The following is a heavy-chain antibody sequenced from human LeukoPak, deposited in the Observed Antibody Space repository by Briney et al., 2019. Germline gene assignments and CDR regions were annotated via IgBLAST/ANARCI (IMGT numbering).Heavy chain of an antibody. CDR2: INHSGST. J-gene: IGHJ6*03. V-gene: IGHV4-34*01. CDR1: GGSFSGYY. Sequence: SETLSLTCAVYGGSFSGYYWSWIRQPPGKGLEWIGEINHSGSTNYNPSLKSRVTISVDTSKNQFSLKLSSVTAADTAVYYCARAYGGYYYYYYYMDVWGKGTTVTVSS. CDR3: ARAYGGYYYYYYYMDV. D-gene: IGHD4-17*01.